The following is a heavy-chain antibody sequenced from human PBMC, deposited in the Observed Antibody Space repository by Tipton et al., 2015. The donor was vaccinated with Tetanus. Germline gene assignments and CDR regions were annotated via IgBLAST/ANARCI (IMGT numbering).Heavy chain of an antibody. V-gene: IGHV4-39*02. Sequence: TLSLTCIVSGGSMSGSGHYGAWVRQSPGKGLEWIGSVSYSGRTYYSPSLKSRVNMSVDTSKKDFSVRLGSVTAADTAVYYCARLREIVSRSEWAFDYWGQGILVTVSS. CDR1: GGSMSGSGHY. CDR3: ARLREIVSRSEWAFDY. J-gene: IGHJ4*02. D-gene: IGHD5/OR15-5a*01. CDR2: VSYSGRT.